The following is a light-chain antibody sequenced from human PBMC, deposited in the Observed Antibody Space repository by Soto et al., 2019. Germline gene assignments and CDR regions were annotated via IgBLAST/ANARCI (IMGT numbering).Light chain of an antibody. Sequence: DFQMTQSPSTLSASVGDRVTIACRASQSVDSWLAWYQQKPGKAHKVPLYKASNLESGVPSRLSGRGSGTEFTLTITNVQPEDVATSHGQQYSLCAPTNFGQGT. V-gene: IGKV1-5*03. CDR2: KAS. CDR1: QSVDSW. J-gene: IGKJ2*01. CDR3: QQYSLCAPTN.